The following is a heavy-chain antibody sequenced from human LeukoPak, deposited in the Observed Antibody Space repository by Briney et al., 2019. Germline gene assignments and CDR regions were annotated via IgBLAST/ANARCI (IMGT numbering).Heavy chain of an antibody. Sequence: GGSLRLSCAASGFTFSSYSMQWVRQTPGKGLEWVGIMSNSGENTFYGEAVKGRFTISRDNSKNTLYLQMNSLRAEDTAVYYCARSDGGYLKFDYWGQGTLVTVSS. J-gene: IGHJ4*02. CDR3: ARSDGGYLKFDY. CDR1: GFTFSSYS. D-gene: IGHD3-22*01. CDR2: MSNSGENT. V-gene: IGHV3-33*05.